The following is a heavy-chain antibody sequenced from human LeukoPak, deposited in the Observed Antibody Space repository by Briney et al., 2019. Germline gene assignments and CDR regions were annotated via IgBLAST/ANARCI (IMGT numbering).Heavy chain of an antibody. J-gene: IGHJ1*01. D-gene: IGHD2-15*01. CDR1: GFTFSSYA. CDR2: ISGSGGST. Sequence: TGGSLRLSCAASGFTFSSYAMSWVRQAPGKGLEWVSAISGSGGSTYYANSVKGRFTISRDNSKNTLYLQMNSLRAEDTAVYYCAKEELVVVAASNFQHWGQGTLVTVSS. V-gene: IGHV3-23*01. CDR3: AKEELVVVAASNFQH.